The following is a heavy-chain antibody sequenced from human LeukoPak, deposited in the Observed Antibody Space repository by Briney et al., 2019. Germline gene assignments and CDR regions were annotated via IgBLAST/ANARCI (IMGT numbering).Heavy chain of an antibody. D-gene: IGHD5-12*01. V-gene: IGHV1-69*06. CDR2: IIPIFGTA. CDR3: ATLRPNYYYYMDV. Sequence: SVKVSCKASGGTFSSYAISWVRQAPGQGLKWMGRIIPIFGTANYAQKCQGRVTITADKSTSTAYMELSSLRSEDTAVYYCATLRPNYYYYMDVWGKGTTVTVSS. J-gene: IGHJ6*03. CDR1: GGTFSSYA.